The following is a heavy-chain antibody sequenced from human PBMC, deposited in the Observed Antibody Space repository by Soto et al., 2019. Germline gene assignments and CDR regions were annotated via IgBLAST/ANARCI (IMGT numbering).Heavy chain of an antibody. D-gene: IGHD1-26*01. CDR1: GGSISSSNW. CDR3: ARAPWETLYYYGMDV. CDR2: IYHSGST. V-gene: IGHV4-4*02. J-gene: IGHJ6*02. Sequence: PSETLSLTCAASGGSISSSNWWSWVRQPPGKGLEWIGEIYHSGSTNYNPSLKSRVTISVDKSKNQFSLKLSSVTAADTAVYYCARAPWETLYYYGMDVWGQGXTVTVYS.